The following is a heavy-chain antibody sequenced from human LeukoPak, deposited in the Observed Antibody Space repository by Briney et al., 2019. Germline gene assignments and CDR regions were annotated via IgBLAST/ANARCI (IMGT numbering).Heavy chain of an antibody. V-gene: IGHV3-53*01. Sequence: GGSLRLSCAASGFTVSSNYMSWVRQAPGKGLEWVSVIYSGGSTYYADSVKGRFTISRDNSKNTLYLQMNSLRAEDTAVYYCAREVRYYDILTGYEDYYYGMDVWAKGPRSPSP. CDR1: GFTVSSNY. CDR3: AREVRYYDILTGYEDYYYGMDV. J-gene: IGHJ6*02. CDR2: IYSGGST. D-gene: IGHD3-9*01.